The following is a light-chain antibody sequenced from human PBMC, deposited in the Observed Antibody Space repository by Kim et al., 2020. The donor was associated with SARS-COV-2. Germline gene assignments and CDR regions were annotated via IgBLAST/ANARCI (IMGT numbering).Light chain of an antibody. CDR1: QSVLWSSNNENY. Sequence: DIVMTQSPDCLAVSLGERATINCTSSQSVLWSSNNENYLAWYQQKAGHPPKLLIYWASTRESGVPDRFSGSGAGTDFTLKISRVEAEDVGVYYCMQATQFPLTFGGGTKVDIK. CDR3: MQATQFPLT. J-gene: IGKJ4*01. CDR2: WAS. V-gene: IGKV4-1*01.